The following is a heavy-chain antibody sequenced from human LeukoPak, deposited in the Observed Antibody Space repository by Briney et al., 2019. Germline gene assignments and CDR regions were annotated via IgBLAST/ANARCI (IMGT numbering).Heavy chain of an antibody. Sequence: GGSLRLSCAASGFAFNNYAMTWVRQAPGKGLEWVSAISGSGRSTYYADSVKGRFTISRDNSKNTLYLQMNSLRAEDTAVYYCAKGARKITIFGVVIIPHYYYGMDVWGQGTTVTVSS. D-gene: IGHD3-3*01. J-gene: IGHJ6*02. CDR2: ISGSGRST. CDR3: AKGARKITIFGVVIIPHYYYGMDV. CDR1: GFAFNNYA. V-gene: IGHV3-23*01.